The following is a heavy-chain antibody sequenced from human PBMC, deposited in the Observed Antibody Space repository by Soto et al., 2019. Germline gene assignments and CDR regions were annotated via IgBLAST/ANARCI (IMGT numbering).Heavy chain of an antibody. CDR3: ARGGTYYYGSGSQQWFDP. D-gene: IGHD3-10*01. CDR1: GGSFSGYY. CDR2: INHSGST. Sequence: PSETLSLTCAVYGGSFSGYYWSWIRQPPGKGLEWIGEINHSGSTNYNPSLKSRVTISVDTSKNQFSLKLSSVTAADTAVYYCARGGTYYYGSGSQQWFDPWGQGTLVTVSS. J-gene: IGHJ5*02. V-gene: IGHV4-34*01.